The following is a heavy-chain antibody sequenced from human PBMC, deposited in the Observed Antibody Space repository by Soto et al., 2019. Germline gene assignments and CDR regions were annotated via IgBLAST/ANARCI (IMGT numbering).Heavy chain of an antibody. CDR3: ARDILELRPTYYYYGMDV. CDR1: GFTFSSYS. CDR2: ISNSSSTI. V-gene: IGHV3-48*02. D-gene: IGHD1-7*01. J-gene: IGHJ6*02. Sequence: PGGSLRLSCAASGFTFSSYSMNRVRQAPGKGLEWVSYISNSSSTIYYADSVKGRFTLSRDNAKNSLYLQMNSLRDENTAVYYCARDILELRPTYYYYGMDVWGQGTTVTVSS.